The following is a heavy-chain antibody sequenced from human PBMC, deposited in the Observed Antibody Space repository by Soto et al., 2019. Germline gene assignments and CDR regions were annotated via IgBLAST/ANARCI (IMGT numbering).Heavy chain of an antibody. D-gene: IGHD2-15*01. J-gene: IGHJ4*02. Sequence: QVQLVESGGGVVQPGRSLRLSCAASGFTFSSYGMHWVRQAPGKGLEWVGVISYDGSNKYYADSVKGRFTISRDNSKNTLYLQMKSLRAEDTAVYYCAKDRVVVVVAAALDCWGQGTLVTVSS. CDR2: ISYDGSNK. V-gene: IGHV3-30*18. CDR3: AKDRVVVVVAAALDC. CDR1: GFTFSSYG.